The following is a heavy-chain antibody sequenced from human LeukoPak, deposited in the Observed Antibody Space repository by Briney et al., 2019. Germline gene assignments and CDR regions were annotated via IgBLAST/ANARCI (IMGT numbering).Heavy chain of an antibody. J-gene: IGHJ4*02. CDR3: ARGYSYSDY. CDR1: GVSISSSNSY. Sequence: SETLSLTCTVSGVSISSSNSYWGWIRQPPGKGLEWIGSIYYSGNTYYNPSLKSRVTISVDTSKNQFSLKLNSVTAADTAVYYCARGYSYSDYWGQGTLVTVSS. D-gene: IGHD5-18*01. V-gene: IGHV4-39*01. CDR2: IYYSGNT.